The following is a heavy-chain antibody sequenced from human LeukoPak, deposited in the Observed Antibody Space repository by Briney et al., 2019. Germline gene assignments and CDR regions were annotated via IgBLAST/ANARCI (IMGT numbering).Heavy chain of an antibody. CDR2: INPNSGGT. CDR3: ARDLVYYDSSGDAFDI. CDR1: GYNFTGYY. D-gene: IGHD3-22*01. J-gene: IGHJ3*02. Sequence: ASVKVSCKASGYNFTGYYMHWVRQAPGQGREWMGWINPNSGGTNYAQKFQGRVTMTRDTSISTAYMELSRLRSDDTAVYYCARDLVYYDSSGDAFDIWGQGTMVTVSS. V-gene: IGHV1-2*02.